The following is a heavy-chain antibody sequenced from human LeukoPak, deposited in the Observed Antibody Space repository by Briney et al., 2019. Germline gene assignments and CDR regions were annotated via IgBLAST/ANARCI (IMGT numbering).Heavy chain of an antibody. J-gene: IGHJ4*02. CDR2: IRSKAYGGTA. V-gene: IGHV3-49*03. Sequence: PGGSLRLSCTGSRFTFGDYAMSWFRQAPGKGLEWVGYIRSKAYGGTAEYAASVKGRFTISRDDSKSIVYLQMDSLKTEDSAVYYCTRDPLVALPWGQGTLVTVSS. CDR1: RFTFGDYA. CDR3: TRDPLVALP.